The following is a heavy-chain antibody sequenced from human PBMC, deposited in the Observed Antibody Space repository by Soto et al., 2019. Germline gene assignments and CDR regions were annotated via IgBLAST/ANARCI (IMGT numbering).Heavy chain of an antibody. CDR2: IIPIFGTA. CDR1: GGTFSSYA. Sequence: SVKVSCKASGGTFSSYAISWVRQAPGQGLEWMGGIIPIFGTANYAQKFQGRVTITADKSTSTAYMELSSLRSEDTAVYYCASSIVVVPAAIFYYYGMDVWGQGTTVTSP. V-gene: IGHV1-69*06. J-gene: IGHJ6*02. CDR3: ASSIVVVPAAIFYYYGMDV. D-gene: IGHD2-2*02.